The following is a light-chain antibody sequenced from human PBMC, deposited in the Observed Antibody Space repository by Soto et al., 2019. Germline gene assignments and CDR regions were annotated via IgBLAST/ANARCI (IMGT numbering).Light chain of an antibody. Sequence: AIQMTQSPSSLCASLGARVTITWRASQGIRNDLGWYQQKPGKAPKLLLYAASSLQSGVPSTFSGSGCGTNFVLTISSLQHEDFAAYYCQHADNFPLITFGQGTRLEIK. J-gene: IGKJ5*01. CDR2: AAS. CDR3: QHADNFPLIT. CDR1: QGIRND. V-gene: IGKV1-6*01.